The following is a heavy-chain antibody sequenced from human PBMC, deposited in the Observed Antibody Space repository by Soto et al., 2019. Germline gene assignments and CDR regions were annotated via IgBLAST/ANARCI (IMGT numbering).Heavy chain of an antibody. CDR1: GFTVSSNY. CDR2: IFAGGGT. CDR3: AGGFSYGYIDH. J-gene: IGHJ4*02. Sequence: VGSLRLSCAASGFTVSSNYMSWVRQAPGRGLEWLSVIFAGGGTYYADSVKGRFTISKDNSKNRVYLQMNTLRAGDTAVYYCAGGFSYGYIDHWGQGTPVTVSS. V-gene: IGHV3-53*01. D-gene: IGHD5-18*01.